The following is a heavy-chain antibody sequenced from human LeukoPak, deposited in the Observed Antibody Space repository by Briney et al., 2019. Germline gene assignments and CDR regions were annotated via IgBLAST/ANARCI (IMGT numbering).Heavy chain of an antibody. CDR3: ARSASGYDS. CDR2: IDDDGTGT. D-gene: IGHD5-12*01. CDR1: GFPFSGYW. J-gene: IGHJ5*02. V-gene: IGHV3-74*01. Sequence: GGSLRLSCAASGFPFSGYWMHWVRQPPGKGLAWVSRIDDDGTGTTYADSVKGRFTISRDNAKNTLYLQMNSLRVEDTAVYYCARSASGYDSWGQGTLVTVSS.